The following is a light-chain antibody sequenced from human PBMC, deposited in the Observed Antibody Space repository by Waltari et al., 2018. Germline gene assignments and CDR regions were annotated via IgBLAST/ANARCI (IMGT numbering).Light chain of an antibody. CDR2: DVS. V-gene: IGLV2-14*01. Sequence: QSALTQPASVSGSPGQSITISCTGTSSDVGAYNYVSWYQQHPGKAPKLMIYDVSNRPSGVSISFSGSKSGNTASLTISGLQAEDEADYYCSSYTSSSTLDVVFGGGTKLTVL. CDR1: SSDVGAYNY. CDR3: SSYTSSSTLDVV. J-gene: IGLJ2*01.